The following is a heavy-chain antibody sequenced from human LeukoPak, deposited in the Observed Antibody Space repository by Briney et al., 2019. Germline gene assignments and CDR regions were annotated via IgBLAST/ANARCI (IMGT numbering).Heavy chain of an antibody. Sequence: GGSLRLSCAASGFTFSSYSMNWVRQAPGKGLEWVSSISSSSSYIYYADSVKGRLTISRDNAKNSLYLQMNSLRAEDTAVYYCASSFLYSSGWYGYYFDYWGQGTLVTVSS. CDR2: ISSSSSYI. V-gene: IGHV3-21*01. J-gene: IGHJ4*02. D-gene: IGHD6-19*01. CDR1: GFTFSSYS. CDR3: ASSFLYSSGWYGYYFDY.